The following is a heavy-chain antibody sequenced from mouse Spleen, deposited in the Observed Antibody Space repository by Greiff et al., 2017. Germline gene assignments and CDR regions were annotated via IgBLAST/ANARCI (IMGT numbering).Heavy chain of an antibody. Sequence: QVQLQQPGAELVMPGASVKLSCKASGYTFTSYWMHWVKQRPGQGLEWIGEIDPSDSYTNYNQKFKGKATLTVDKSSSTAYMQLSSLTSEDSAVYYCARWVLPAGSAYWGQGTLVTVSA. D-gene: IGHD2-10*01. V-gene: IGHV1-69*01. CDR3: ARWVLPAGSAY. CDR2: IDPSDSYT. J-gene: IGHJ3*01. CDR1: GYTFTSYW.